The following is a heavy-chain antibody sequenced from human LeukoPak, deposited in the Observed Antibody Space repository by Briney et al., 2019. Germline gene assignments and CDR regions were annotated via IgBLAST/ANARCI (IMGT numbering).Heavy chain of an antibody. CDR1: GFSLGTYA. D-gene: IGHD6-19*01. J-gene: IGHJ4*01. CDR3: AKGIYSSGWSYFDY. Sequence: GGSLRLSCAASGFSLGTYAMDWVRQAPGKGLEWVSSISSGSTYIYYADSVKGRFTISRDNAKNSLYLQMDSLRAEDTAVYYCAKGIYSSGWSYFDYWGHGTLVTVSS. V-gene: IGHV3-21*01. CDR2: ISSGSTYI.